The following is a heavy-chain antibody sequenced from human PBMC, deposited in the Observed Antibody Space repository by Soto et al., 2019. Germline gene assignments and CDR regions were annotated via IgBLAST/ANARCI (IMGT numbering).Heavy chain of an antibody. D-gene: IGHD3-10*01. V-gene: IGHV1-18*01. CDR3: AREMVRGVGSDY. CDR2: ISTYNGNT. Sequence: QVQLVQSGAEVKKPGASGKVSCKASGYTFTSHGINWVRQAPGQGLEWMGWISTYNGNTKYAQKLQSRVTLTTDTSTSTAYMELRSLRSDDTAGVSCAREMVRGVGSDYWRQGTLVTVSS. J-gene: IGHJ4*02. CDR1: GYTFTSHG.